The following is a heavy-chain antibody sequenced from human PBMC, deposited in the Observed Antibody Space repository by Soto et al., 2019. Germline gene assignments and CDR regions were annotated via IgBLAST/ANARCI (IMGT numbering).Heavy chain of an antibody. Sequence: QVQVVESGGGVVQPGRSLRLSCAASGFTFSSYAIHWVRQAPGKGLEWVAVISYDGSNKYYADSVKGRFTISRDNSKNTLYLQMNSLRVEDTAVYYCAREGRLCSGFDHGGQGTLVTVPS. V-gene: IGHV3-30-3*01. CDR2: ISYDGSNK. CDR3: AREGRLCSGFDH. J-gene: IGHJ4*02. CDR1: GFTFSSYA. D-gene: IGHD6-25*01.